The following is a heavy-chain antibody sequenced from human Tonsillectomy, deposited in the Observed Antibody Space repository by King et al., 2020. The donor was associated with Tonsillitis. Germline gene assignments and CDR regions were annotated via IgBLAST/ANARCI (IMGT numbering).Heavy chain of an antibody. V-gene: IGHV3-23*04. CDR3: AKEEAPYYDDSSGAFDY. CDR1: GFTFSRYA. D-gene: IGHD3-22*01. CDR2: ISGSGGST. J-gene: IGHJ4*02. Sequence: VQLVESGGGLVQPGGSLRLSCAASGFTFSRYAMSWVRQAPGKGLEWVSAISGSGGSTYYADSVKGRFTISRDNSKNTPYLQMNSLRAEDPAVYYCAKEEAPYYDDSSGAFDYWGQGTLVTVSS.